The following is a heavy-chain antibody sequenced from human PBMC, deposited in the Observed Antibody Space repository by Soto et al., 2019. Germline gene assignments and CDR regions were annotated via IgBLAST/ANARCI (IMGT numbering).Heavy chain of an antibody. J-gene: IGHJ4*02. D-gene: IGHD2-8*01. V-gene: IGHV3-30*18. CDR1: GFTFSSYG. CDR3: AKPGRIVLIAPFIDY. CDR2: ISYDGSNK. Sequence: QVQLVESGGGVVQPGRSLRLSCAASGFTFSSYGMHWVRQAPGKGLEWVAVISYDGSNKYYADSVKGRFTISRDNSKNPLYLQRNSLRAEDTAVYYCAKPGRIVLIAPFIDYWGQGTLVTVSS.